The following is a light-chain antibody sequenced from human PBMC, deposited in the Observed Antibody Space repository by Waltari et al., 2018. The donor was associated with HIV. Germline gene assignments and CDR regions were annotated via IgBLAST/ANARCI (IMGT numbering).Light chain of an antibody. J-gene: IGLJ2*01. CDR2: AST. Sequence: QPVLTQPPSVSGVPGQSVTIPCSGGRSHIGTNFVHWYQHFPGKAPQLLFYASTQRPSGVPDRFSGSQSGSSASLAISGLQSEDEADYYCATWDDNLKGLFGGGTKLTV. CDR1: RSHIGTNF. V-gene: IGLV1-44*01. CDR3: ATWDDNLKGL.